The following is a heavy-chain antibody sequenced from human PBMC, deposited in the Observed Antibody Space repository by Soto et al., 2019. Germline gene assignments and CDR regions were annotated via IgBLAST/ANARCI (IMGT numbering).Heavy chain of an antibody. V-gene: IGHV5-51*01. J-gene: IGHJ4*02. D-gene: IGHD4-17*01. CDR3: ARQGNGAEGFDY. Sequence: PGESLKISCKGSGYYFPSYWISWVRQMPGKGLEWMGIFYPGDSDTRYSPSFQGQVTISADRSISAAYLQWSSLKPSDTAMYYCARQGNGAEGFDYWGQGTLGTVSS. CDR1: GYYFPSYW. CDR2: FYPGDSDT.